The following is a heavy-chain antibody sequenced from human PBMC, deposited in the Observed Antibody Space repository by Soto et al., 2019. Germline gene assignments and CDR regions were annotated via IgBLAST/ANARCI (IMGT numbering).Heavy chain of an antibody. J-gene: IGHJ5*02. Sequence: SETLSLTCTVSGGSISSGDYYWRWIRQPPGKGLEWIGYIYYSGSTYYNPSLKSRVTISVDTSKNQFSLKLSSVTAADTAVYYRARAVIGYGSGSYGSDWFDPWGQGTLVTVSS. CDR1: GGSISSGDYY. D-gene: IGHD3-10*01. V-gene: IGHV4-30-4*01. CDR2: IYYSGST. CDR3: ARAVIGYGSGSYGSDWFDP.